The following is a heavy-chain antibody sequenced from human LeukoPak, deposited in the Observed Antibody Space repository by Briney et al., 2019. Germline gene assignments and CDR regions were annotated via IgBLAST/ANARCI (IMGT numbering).Heavy chain of an antibody. V-gene: IGHV4-39*01. D-gene: IGHD3-16*01. CDR1: GGSISSSTTY. Sequence: SETLSLTCTVSGGSISSSTTYWGWIRQPPGKGLEWIASIFYSGRTWNNPSLKSRVTISEDTSKNQFSLKVSAVTAADTAVYYCARQGTYYDKIYYFDYWGQGTLVTVSS. CDR2: IFYSGRT. J-gene: IGHJ4*02. CDR3: ARQGTYYDKIYYFDY.